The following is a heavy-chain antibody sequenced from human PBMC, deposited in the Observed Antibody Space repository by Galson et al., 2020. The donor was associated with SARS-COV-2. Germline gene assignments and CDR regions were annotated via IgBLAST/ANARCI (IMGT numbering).Heavy chain of an antibody. J-gene: IGHJ6*02. D-gene: IGHD3-10*01. CDR1: GGSISSSSYY. V-gene: IGHV4-39*01. CDR2: FYYTGTT. CDR3: ARPMHHYYYGLDV. Sequence: SETLSLTCTVSGGSISSSSYYWGWIRQPPGKGLQWIGHFYYTGTTYYNQSLKSRVTISADPSKNQFSLRLTSVTAADTAVYYCARPMHHYYYGLDVWGQGTTVTVSS.